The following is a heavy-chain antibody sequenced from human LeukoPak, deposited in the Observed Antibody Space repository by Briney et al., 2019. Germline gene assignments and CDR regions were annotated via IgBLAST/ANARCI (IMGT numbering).Heavy chain of an antibody. V-gene: IGHV5-51*07. Sequence: GESLKISCKGSGYSFTNYWIGWVHQMPGKGLEWMGIIYPGDSDTRYSPSFQGQVTISADKSISTAYLQWSSLKASDTAMYYCARQAVAGYYYYYMDVWGKGTTVTVSS. CDR1: GYSFTNYW. CDR2: IYPGDSDT. CDR3: ARQAVAGYYYYYMDV. J-gene: IGHJ6*03. D-gene: IGHD6-19*01.